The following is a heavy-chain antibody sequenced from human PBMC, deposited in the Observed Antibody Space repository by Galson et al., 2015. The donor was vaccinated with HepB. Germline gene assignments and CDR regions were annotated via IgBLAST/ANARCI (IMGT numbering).Heavy chain of an antibody. CDR3: TTPVQISGTTWDIV. V-gene: IGHV1-69*10. CDR1: GGTFSNQV. J-gene: IGHJ4*02. CDR2: GIA. Sequence: SVKVSCKASGGTFSNQVINWVRQAPGQGPEWIGIAGNAQRFHGRATFTVDRSTNTAYMDLSSLQSEDTAVYYCTTPVQISGTTWDIVWGQGTLLTVSS. D-gene: IGHD5-12*01.